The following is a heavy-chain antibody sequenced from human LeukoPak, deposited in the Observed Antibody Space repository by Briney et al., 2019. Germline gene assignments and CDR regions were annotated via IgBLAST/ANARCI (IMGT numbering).Heavy chain of an antibody. D-gene: IGHD5-18*01. CDR1: GYTFTGYY. V-gene: IGHV1-18*04. CDR2: ISAYNGNT. Sequence: ASVKVSCKASGYTFTGYYLHWVRQAPGQGLEWMGWISAYNGNTNYAQKLQGRVTMTTDTSTSTAYMELRSLRSDDTAVYYCARVVDTAMPLPLGWGQGTLVTVSS. J-gene: IGHJ4*02. CDR3: ARVVDTAMPLPLG.